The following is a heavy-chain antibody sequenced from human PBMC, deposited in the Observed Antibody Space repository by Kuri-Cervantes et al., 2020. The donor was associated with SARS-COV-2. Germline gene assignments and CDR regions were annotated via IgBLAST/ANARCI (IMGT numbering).Heavy chain of an antibody. CDR2: IRYDGSNK. Sequence: GESLKISCAASGFTFSSYGMHWVRQAPGKGLEWVAFIRYDGSNKYYADSVKGRFTISRDNSKNTLYLQMNSLRAEDTAVYYCVTMILNTLDYWGQGTLVTVSS. V-gene: IGHV3-30*02. CDR3: VTMILNTLDY. CDR1: GFTFSSYG. D-gene: IGHD3-22*01. J-gene: IGHJ4*02.